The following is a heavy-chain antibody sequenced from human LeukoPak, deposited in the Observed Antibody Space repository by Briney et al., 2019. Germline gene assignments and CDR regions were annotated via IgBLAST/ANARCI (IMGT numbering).Heavy chain of an antibody. V-gene: IGHV4-38-2*02. Sequence: SETLSLTCTVSGYSISSGYYWGWIRQPPGKGLEWIGSIYYSGSTYYNPSLKSRVTISVDTSKNQFSLKLSSVTAADTAVYYCARDLVAVAGGDYWGQGTLVTVSS. D-gene: IGHD6-19*01. CDR3: ARDLVAVAGGDY. J-gene: IGHJ4*02. CDR1: GYSISSGYY. CDR2: IYYSGST.